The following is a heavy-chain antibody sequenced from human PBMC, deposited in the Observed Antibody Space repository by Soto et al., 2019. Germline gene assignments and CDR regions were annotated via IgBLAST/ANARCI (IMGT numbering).Heavy chain of an antibody. CDR2: INAGNGNT. CDR1: GYTFTSYA. CDR3: ARGGGSGSYYRSDDAFDI. V-gene: IGHV1-3*01. D-gene: IGHD3-10*01. Sequence: ASVKVSCKASGYTFTSYAMHWVRQAPGQRLEWMGWINAGNGNTKYSQKFQGRVTITRDTSASTAYMELSSLRSEDTAVYYCARGGGSGSYYRSDDAFDIWGQGTMVTVSS. J-gene: IGHJ3*02.